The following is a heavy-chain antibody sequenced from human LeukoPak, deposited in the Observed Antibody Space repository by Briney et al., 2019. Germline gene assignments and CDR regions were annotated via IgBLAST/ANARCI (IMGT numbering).Heavy chain of an antibody. J-gene: IGHJ4*02. CDR1: GFTFSSYE. D-gene: IGHD4/OR15-4a*01. Sequence: GGSLRLSCAASGFTFSSYEMIWVRQAPGKGLEWVSHISSSGSTIKYADSVKGRFTISRDNAKNSLYLQMNSLRVEDTSLYYCARGYGDYPDYWGQGTLVTVSS. CDR2: ISSSGSTI. V-gene: IGHV3-48*03. CDR3: ARGYGDYPDY.